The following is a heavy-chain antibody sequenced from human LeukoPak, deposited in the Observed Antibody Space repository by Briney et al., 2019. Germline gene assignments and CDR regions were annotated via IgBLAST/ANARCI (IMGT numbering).Heavy chain of an antibody. CDR2: ISSNGDST. CDR3: ARGGHCSGGTCRGADFHWYFDL. V-gene: IGHV3-64*01. J-gene: IGHJ2*01. CDR1: GFTFNNYV. Sequence: GGSLRLSCAASGFTFNNYVMHWVRQAPGKGLEYVSAISSNGDSTYYASPVKGRFTISRDNSKNTLYLQMGSLRAEDMAVYYCARGGHCSGGTCRGADFHWYFDLWGRGTLVTVSS. D-gene: IGHD2-15*01.